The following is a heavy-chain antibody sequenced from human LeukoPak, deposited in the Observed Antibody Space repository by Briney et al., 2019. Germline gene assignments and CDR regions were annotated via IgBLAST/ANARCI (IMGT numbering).Heavy chain of an antibody. Sequence: GGSLRLSCAASGFTFSSYSMNWVRQAPGKGLGWVSHISSASSTIYYADSVKGRFTISRDNAKNSLYLQMNSLTAEDTAVYFCARGYSYHFNYWGQGTLVTVSS. CDR3: ARGYSYHFNY. V-gene: IGHV3-48*01. J-gene: IGHJ4*02. D-gene: IGHD5-24*01. CDR1: GFTFSSYS. CDR2: ISSASSTI.